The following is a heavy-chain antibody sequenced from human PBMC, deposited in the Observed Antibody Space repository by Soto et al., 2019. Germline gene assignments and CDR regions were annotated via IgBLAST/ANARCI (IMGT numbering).Heavy chain of an antibody. Sequence: ESGGGVVQPGRSLRLSCAASGFTFSSYGMHWVRQAPGKGLEWVAVIWYDGSNKYYADSVKGRFTISRDNSKNTLYLQMNSLRAEDTAVYYCARDGGDITMVRGVIPIYYYYGMDVWGQGTTVTVSS. V-gene: IGHV3-33*01. CDR3: ARDGGDITMVRGVIPIYYYYGMDV. CDR1: GFTFSSYG. D-gene: IGHD3-10*01. CDR2: IWYDGSNK. J-gene: IGHJ6*02.